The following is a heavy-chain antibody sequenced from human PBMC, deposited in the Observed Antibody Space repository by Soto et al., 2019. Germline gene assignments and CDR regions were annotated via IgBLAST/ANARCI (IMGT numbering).Heavy chain of an antibody. CDR3: ARHRYSYGVYYFDY. CDR1: GGYISSSSYY. Sequence: SETLSLTCTVSGGYISSSSYYWGWLSQPPGKGLEWIGSIYCSGSTYYNPSLKSRVTISVDTSKNQFSLKLSSVTAADTAVYYCARHRYSYGVYYFDYWGQGTLVTVSS. J-gene: IGHJ4*02. V-gene: IGHV4-39*01. D-gene: IGHD5-18*01. CDR2: IYCSGST.